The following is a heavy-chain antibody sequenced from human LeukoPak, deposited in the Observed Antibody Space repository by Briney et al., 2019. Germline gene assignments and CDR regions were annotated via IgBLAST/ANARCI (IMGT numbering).Heavy chain of an antibody. CDR3: ARSNSGGWDFDY. Sequence: GGSLRLSCVASGFNFDVYGMAWVRQAPGKGLEWVSAITWDGASTHYADSVKGRFTISRDNPKTSLYLQMNSLRGEDTAFYYCARSNSGGWDFDYWGQGNLVTVSS. J-gene: IGHJ4*02. V-gene: IGHV3-20*04. D-gene: IGHD6-19*01. CDR1: GFNFDVYG. CDR2: ITWDGAST.